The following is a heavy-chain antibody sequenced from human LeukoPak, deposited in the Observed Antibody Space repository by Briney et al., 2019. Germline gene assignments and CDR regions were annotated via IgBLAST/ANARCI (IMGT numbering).Heavy chain of an antibody. CDR1: GDSFSGYY. D-gene: IGHD2-15*01. J-gene: IGHJ3*02. CDR3: ARHEGYFHAFDI. V-gene: IGHV4-34*01. CDR2: INHRGST. Sequence: NPSETLSLTCAVYGDSFSGYYWSWIRQPPGKGLEWIAEINHRGSTHYNPSLKSRVNISVDTSKNQFSLKLSSVTAADTAVYYCARHEGYFHAFDIWGQGTMVTVSS.